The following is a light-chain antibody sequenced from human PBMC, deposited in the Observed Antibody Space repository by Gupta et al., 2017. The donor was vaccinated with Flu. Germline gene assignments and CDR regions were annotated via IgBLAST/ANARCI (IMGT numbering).Light chain of an antibody. CDR1: SSDIGAGYD. J-gene: IGLJ3*02. CDR3: QSYDDSLNGWV. Sequence: SSDIGAGYDVHWHQQLPGNAPTFLLYGNTNRPSGVPDRFSGSKSATSASLAVTGLQAEDEAEYYCQSYDDSLNGWVFGGGTKLTVL. V-gene: IGLV1-40*01. CDR2: GNT.